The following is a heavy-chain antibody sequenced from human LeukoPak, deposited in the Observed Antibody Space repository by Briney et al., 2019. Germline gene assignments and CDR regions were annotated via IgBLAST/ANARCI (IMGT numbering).Heavy chain of an antibody. J-gene: IGHJ3*02. CDR2: IIPIFGTA. CDR3: ASRPYYYDSSGYYYGAFDI. CDR1: GGTFSSYA. V-gene: IGHV1-69*13. D-gene: IGHD3-22*01. Sequence: SVKVSCKASGGTFSSYAISWVRQAPGQGLEWMGGIIPIFGTANYAQKFQGRVTTTADESTSTAYMELSSLRSEDTAVYYCASRPYYYDSSGYYYGAFDIWGQGTMVTVSS.